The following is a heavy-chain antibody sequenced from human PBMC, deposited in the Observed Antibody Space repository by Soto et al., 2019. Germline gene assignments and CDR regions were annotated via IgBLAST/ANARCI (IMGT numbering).Heavy chain of an antibody. CDR2: IRSKAYGGTT. J-gene: IGHJ5*02. CDR1: GFTFSSYW. D-gene: IGHD2-2*01. CDR3: TRVRVPAAMLSWFDP. Sequence: PGGSLRLSCAASGFTFSSYWMHWVRQAPGKGLVWVGFIRSKAYGGTTEYAASVKGRFTISRDDSKSIAYLQMNSLKTEDTAVYYCTRVRVPAAMLSWFDPWGQGTLVTVSS. V-gene: IGHV3-49*04.